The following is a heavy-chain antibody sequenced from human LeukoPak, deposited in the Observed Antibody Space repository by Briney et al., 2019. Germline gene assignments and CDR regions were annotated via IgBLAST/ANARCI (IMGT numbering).Heavy chain of an antibody. CDR2: ISRNGGST. V-gene: IGHV3-64*04. D-gene: IGHD2-15*01. CDR1: GFTFNSYP. Sequence: GGSLRLSCSASGFTFNSYPVHWVRQAPGKGLEYVSGISRNGGSTYYADSVKGRFTISRDNSRNTLYLQMNSLRAEDTAVYYCARDRSGTFDYWGQGTLVTVSS. J-gene: IGHJ4*02. CDR3: ARDRSGTFDY.